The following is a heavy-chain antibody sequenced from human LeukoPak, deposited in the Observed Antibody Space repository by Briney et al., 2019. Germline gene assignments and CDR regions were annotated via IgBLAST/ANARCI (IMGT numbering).Heavy chain of an antibody. V-gene: IGHV1-18*01. CDR2: ISAYNGNT. D-gene: IGHD3-10*01. CDR1: GYTFTSYG. CDR3: AGSMVRGLYYYYMDV. Sequence: ASVKVSCKASGYTFTSYGISWVRQAPGQGLEWMGWISAYNGNTNYAQKLQGRVTMTTDTSTSTAYMERRSLRSDDTAVYYCAGSMVRGLYYYYMDVWGKGTTVTVSS. J-gene: IGHJ6*03.